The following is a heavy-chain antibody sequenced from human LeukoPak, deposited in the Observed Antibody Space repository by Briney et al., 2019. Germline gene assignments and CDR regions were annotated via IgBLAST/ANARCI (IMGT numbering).Heavy chain of an antibody. CDR2: INWNGGST. J-gene: IGHJ4*02. D-gene: IGHD1-26*01. Sequence: GGSLRLSCAASGFTFDDYGMSWVRQAPGKGLEWVSGINWNGGSTVYADSVKGRFTISSDNSKNTLYLQMNSLRAEDTAVYYCAKAQGGATFEHFDYWGQGTLVTVSS. CDR1: GFTFDDYG. CDR3: AKAQGGATFEHFDY. V-gene: IGHV3-20*04.